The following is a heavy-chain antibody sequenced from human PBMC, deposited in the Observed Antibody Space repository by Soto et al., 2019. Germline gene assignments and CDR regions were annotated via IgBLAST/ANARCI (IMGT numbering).Heavy chain of an antibody. CDR2: ISSSSSTI. V-gene: IGHV3-48*02. Sequence: GSLRLSCAASGFTFSSYSMNWVRQAPGKGLEWVSYISSSSSTIYYADSVKGRFTISRDNAKNSLYLQMNSLRDEDTAVYYCARVEGSYYYYGMDVWGQGTTVTVSS. CDR1: GFTFSSYS. CDR3: ARVEGSYYYYGMDV. J-gene: IGHJ6*02. D-gene: IGHD1-1*01.